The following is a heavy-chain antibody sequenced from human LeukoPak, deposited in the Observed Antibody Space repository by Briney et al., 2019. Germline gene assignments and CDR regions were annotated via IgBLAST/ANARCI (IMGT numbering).Heavy chain of an antibody. D-gene: IGHD2-2*01. J-gene: IGHJ4*02. Sequence: GGSLRLSCAASGFTFSSQCMSWVRQAPGKGLEWVSAISSTTISTYYADSVKGRFTISRDNSKNTLYLQMNSLRAEDTAVYYCAIAVVVPAAPTYYFDYWGQGTLVTVSS. CDR3: AIAVVVPAAPTYYFDY. V-gene: IGHV3-23*01. CDR1: GFTFSSQC. CDR2: ISSTTIST.